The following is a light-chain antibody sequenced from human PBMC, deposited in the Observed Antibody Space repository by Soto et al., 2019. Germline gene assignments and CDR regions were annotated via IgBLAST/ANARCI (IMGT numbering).Light chain of an antibody. J-gene: IGKJ3*01. CDR2: GAS. Sequence: EIVMTQSPATLYVSPGERATLSCRASQSVSSKLGWYQQKPGQAPRPLIYGASIRATGIPARFSGSGSGTEFTLTISSLQSEDFAVYYCQQYNNWPRTFGPGTKVDIK. CDR1: QSVSSK. CDR3: QQYNNWPRT. V-gene: IGKV3-15*01.